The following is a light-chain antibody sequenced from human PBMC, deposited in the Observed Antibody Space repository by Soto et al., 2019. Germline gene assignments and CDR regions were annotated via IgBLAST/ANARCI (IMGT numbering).Light chain of an antibody. J-gene: IGLJ1*01. CDR2: EVT. V-gene: IGLV2-14*01. CDR1: SSDVGGYNY. Sequence: QSALNQPASVSGSPGQSITISCTGTSSDVGGYNYASWYQQHPGKAPKLMIYEVTNRPSGVSNRFSGSKSGNTASLTISGLQTEDEADYYCTSYTSSFTHLFGTGTKVTVL. CDR3: TSYTSSFTHL.